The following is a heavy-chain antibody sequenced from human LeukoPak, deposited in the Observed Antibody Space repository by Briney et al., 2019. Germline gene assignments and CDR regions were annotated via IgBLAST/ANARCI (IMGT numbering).Heavy chain of an antibody. D-gene: IGHD3-10*01. CDR3: AKDLEEERFGELTRIDAFDI. J-gene: IGHJ3*02. CDR1: GFTFSDYY. V-gene: IGHV3-23*01. CDR2: ISGSGGST. Sequence: PGGSLRLSCAASGFTFSDYYMSWIRQAPGKGLEWVSAISGSGGSTYYADSVKGRFTISRDNSKNTLYLQMNSLRAEDTAVYYCAKDLEEERFGELTRIDAFDIWGQGTMVTVSS.